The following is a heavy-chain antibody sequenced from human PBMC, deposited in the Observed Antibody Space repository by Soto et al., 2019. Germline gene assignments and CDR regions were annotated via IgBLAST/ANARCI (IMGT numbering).Heavy chain of an antibody. CDR2: IYYSGST. V-gene: IGHV4-39*01. CDR1: GGHISSSSYY. Sequence: QLQLQESGPGLVKPSETLSLTCTVSGGHISSSSYYWGWIRQPPGKGLEWIGSIYYSGSTYYNPSRKGRVPISVGTSKNQFSLKLSSVTAADTAVYYCARLVGDIVVVLALFDAFDIWGQGTMVTVSS. J-gene: IGHJ3*02. CDR3: ARLVGDIVVVLALFDAFDI. D-gene: IGHD2-15*01.